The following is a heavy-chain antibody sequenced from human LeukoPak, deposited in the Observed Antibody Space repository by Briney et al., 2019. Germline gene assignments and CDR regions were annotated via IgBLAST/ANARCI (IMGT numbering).Heavy chain of an antibody. J-gene: IGHJ6*04. Sequence: GGSLRLSCTTSGFTFTDYWMTWVRQAPGKGLEWVANIKQDGSEKYYVDSVKGRFTISRDNAKNSLYLQMNSLRAEDTAVYYCAELGITMIGGVWGKGTTVTISS. CDR1: GFTFTDYW. D-gene: IGHD3-10*02. CDR2: IKQDGSEK. V-gene: IGHV3-7*01. CDR3: AELGITMIGGV.